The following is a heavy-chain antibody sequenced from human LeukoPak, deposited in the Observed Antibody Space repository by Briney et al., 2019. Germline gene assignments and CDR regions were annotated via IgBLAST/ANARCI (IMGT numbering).Heavy chain of an antibody. V-gene: IGHV1-2*02. Sequence: ASVKASCKASGYTFTGYYMHWVRQAPGQGLEWMGWINPKSGGTNYLQKFQGRVTMTGDTSISTAYMELSRLRSDDTAVYYCARATAENDYWGQGTLVTVSS. D-gene: IGHD1-14*01. CDR1: GYTFTGYY. J-gene: IGHJ4*02. CDR2: INPKSGGT. CDR3: ARATAENDY.